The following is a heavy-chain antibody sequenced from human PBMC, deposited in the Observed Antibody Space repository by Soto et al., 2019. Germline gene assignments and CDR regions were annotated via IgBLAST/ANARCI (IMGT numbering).Heavy chain of an antibody. D-gene: IGHD3-22*01. CDR3: AKGEYYYDSSGLFY. CDR1: GFTFSSYG. J-gene: IGHJ4*02. V-gene: IGHV3-30*18. Sequence: GSLRLSCAASGFTFSSYGMHWVRQAPGKGLEWVAVISYDGSNKYYADSVKGRFTISRDNSKNTLYLQMNSLRAEDTAVYYCAKGEYYYDSSGLFYWGQGTLVTVSS. CDR2: ISYDGSNK.